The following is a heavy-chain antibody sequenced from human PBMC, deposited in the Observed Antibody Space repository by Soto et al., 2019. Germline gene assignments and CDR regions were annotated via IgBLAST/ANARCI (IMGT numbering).Heavy chain of an antibody. CDR2: ISAGSGIT. CDR1: VYTFTSNT. CDR3: ARDVSSALDY. J-gene: IGHJ4*01. D-gene: IGHD6-6*01. V-gene: IGHV1-3*01. Sequence: ASVKVSCKASVYTFTSNTIHWLRPAPGQRPEWVGWISAGSGITKYSQKSQGRVSITRDTSASTAYMELSGLASEDTAVYYCARDVSSALDYWGQGTLVTVSS.